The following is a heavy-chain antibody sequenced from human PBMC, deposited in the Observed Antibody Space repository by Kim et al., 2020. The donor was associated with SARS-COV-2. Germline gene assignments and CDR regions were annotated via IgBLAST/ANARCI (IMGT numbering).Heavy chain of an antibody. CDR3: ARRTQNGKQWLGFDY. Sequence: PFQGQVTISADKSVSTAYLQWSSLKASDTAMYYCARRTQNGKQWLGFDYWGQGTLVTVSS. V-gene: IGHV5-51*01. J-gene: IGHJ4*02. D-gene: IGHD6-19*01.